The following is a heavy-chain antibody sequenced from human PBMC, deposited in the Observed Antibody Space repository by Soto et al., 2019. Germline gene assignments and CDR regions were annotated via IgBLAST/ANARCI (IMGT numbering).Heavy chain of an antibody. CDR1: GGSISGGVHS. D-gene: IGHD2-8*01. CDR3: AREIMPLTNDSYFDL. V-gene: IGHV4-30-4*01. Sequence: QVQLQESGPGLVKPSETLSLTCTVSGGSISGGVHSWSWMRQPPGKGLEWIGHIFDSGSTYYNPSLKSRLTISVDTSKHQFSLRLSSVTAADTAVYYCAREIMPLTNDSYFDLWGRGTLVTVSS. J-gene: IGHJ2*01. CDR2: IFDSGST.